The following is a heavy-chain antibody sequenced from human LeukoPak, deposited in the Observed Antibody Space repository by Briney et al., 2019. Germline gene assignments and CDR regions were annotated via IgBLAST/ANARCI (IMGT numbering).Heavy chain of an antibody. CDR3: AKASCVSNADAVL. D-gene: IGHD1-1*01. Sequence: GGSLRLSCIAAGFTFSSYAMGWVRQRRASGLGWVSSLRGDGDTFYADAVKGRFTLSRDESRNTVYLQLNNLRVEDTAVYYCAKASCVSNADAVLWGQGTLVTVSS. CDR2: LRGDGDT. V-gene: IGHV3-23*01. CDR1: GFTFSSYA. J-gene: IGHJ4*02.